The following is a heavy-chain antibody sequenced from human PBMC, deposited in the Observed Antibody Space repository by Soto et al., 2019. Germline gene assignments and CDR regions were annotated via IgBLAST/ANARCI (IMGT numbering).Heavy chain of an antibody. V-gene: IGHV4-34*01. CDR1: GGSFSGYY. Sequence: QVQLQQWGAGLLKPSETLSLTCAVYGGSFSGYYWSWIRQPPGKGLEWIGEINHSGSTNYNPSLKSRVTISVDTSKNQFSLKLSSVTAADTAVYYCARGKGVLMVYAIGGPFDYWGQGTLVTVSS. CDR2: INHSGST. CDR3: ARGKGVLMVYAIGGPFDY. D-gene: IGHD2-8*01. J-gene: IGHJ4*02.